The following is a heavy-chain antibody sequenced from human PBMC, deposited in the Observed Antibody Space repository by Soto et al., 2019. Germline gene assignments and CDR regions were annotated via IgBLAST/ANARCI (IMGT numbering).Heavy chain of an antibody. CDR1: GSTFSNYA. D-gene: IGHD3-10*01. J-gene: IGHJ6*02. V-gene: IGHV3-30*04. Sequence: GGSLRLSCAASGSTFSNYAMHWVRQAPGKGLEWVAAITYDGNDIYYADSVKGRFTISRDNAKNTLYLQMNSLRAEDTAVYYCASQWFGELLSYSPSGMDVWGQGTTVTVSS. CDR2: ITYDGNDI. CDR3: ASQWFGELLSYSPSGMDV.